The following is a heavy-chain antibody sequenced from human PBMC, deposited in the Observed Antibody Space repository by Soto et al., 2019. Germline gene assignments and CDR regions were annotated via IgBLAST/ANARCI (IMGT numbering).Heavy chain of an antibody. Sequence: GASVKVSCKASGFTFTRSAVRWVRQARGQRLEWIGWIVVGSGNTNYAQKFQERVTIIRDMSTSTAYMELSSLRSEDTAVYYCAAFPQAGMVDYWGQGTLVTVSS. V-gene: IGHV1-58*01. CDR3: AAFPQAGMVDY. J-gene: IGHJ4*02. CDR1: GFTFTRSA. D-gene: IGHD6-13*01. CDR2: IVVGSGNT.